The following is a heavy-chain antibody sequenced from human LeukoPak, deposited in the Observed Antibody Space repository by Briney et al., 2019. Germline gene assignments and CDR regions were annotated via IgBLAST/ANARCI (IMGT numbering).Heavy chain of an antibody. D-gene: IGHD3-10*01. CDR2: IIPIFGTA. CDR1: GGTFSSYA. Sequence: EASVKVSCKASGGTFSSYAISWVRQAPGQGLEWMGGIIPIFGTANYAQKFQGRVTITADKSTSTAYMELSSLRSEDTAVYYCARDYYGSGSYYESDYWGQGTLVTVSS. V-gene: IGHV1-69*06. CDR3: ARDYYGSGSYYESDY. J-gene: IGHJ4*02.